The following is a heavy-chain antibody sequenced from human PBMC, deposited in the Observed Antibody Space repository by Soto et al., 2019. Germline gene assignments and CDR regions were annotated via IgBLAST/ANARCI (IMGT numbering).Heavy chain of an antibody. J-gene: IGHJ4*02. D-gene: IGHD2-15*01. V-gene: IGHV3-72*01. CDR3: ARAGAYCRGGSC. CDR1: GFTFFDHY. CDR2: TRNKANSYTT. Sequence: PLRLPITASGFTFFDHYIDWVLQAPGKGLEWVGRTRNKANSYTTEYAASVKGRFTISRDDSKNSLYLQMNSLKTEDTAVYYCARAGAYCRGGSCWGQGTLVTVSS.